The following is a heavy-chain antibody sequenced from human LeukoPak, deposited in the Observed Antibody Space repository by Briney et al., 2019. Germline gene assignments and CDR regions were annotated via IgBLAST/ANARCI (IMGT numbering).Heavy chain of an antibody. CDR3: AKDKGTMIVVVIGAFDI. CDR1: GFTFSSYG. V-gene: IGHV3-30*18. D-gene: IGHD3-22*01. Sequence: GGSLRLSCAASGFTFSSYGMHWVRQAPGKGLEWVAVISYDGSNKYYADSVKGRFTISRDNSKNTLYLQMNSLRAEDTAVYYCAKDKGTMIVVVIGAFDIWGQGTMVTVSS. CDR2: ISYDGSNK. J-gene: IGHJ3*02.